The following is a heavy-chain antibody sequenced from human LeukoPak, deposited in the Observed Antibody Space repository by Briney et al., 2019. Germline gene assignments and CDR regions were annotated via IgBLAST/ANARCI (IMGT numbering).Heavy chain of an antibody. CDR1: GVSISSSSYY. V-gene: IGHV4-39*07. Sequence: RSSETLSLTCTVSGVSISSSSYYWGWIRQPPGKGLEWIGSIYYSGSTYYNPSLKSRVTISVDTSKNQFSLKLSSVTAADTAVYYCARGALGYCSGGSCYSIWAFDIWGQGTMVTVSS. J-gene: IGHJ3*02. D-gene: IGHD2-15*01. CDR2: IYYSGST. CDR3: ARGALGYCSGGSCYSIWAFDI.